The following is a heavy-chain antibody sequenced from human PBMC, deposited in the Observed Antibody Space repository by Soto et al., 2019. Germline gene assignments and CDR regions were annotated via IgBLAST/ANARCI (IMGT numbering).Heavy chain of an antibody. V-gene: IGHV4-4*02. CDR1: GGSISTSNW. CDR2: VYRTGST. CDR3: AGARGTIAAAALFDC. Sequence: QVQLQESGPGLVKPSGTLSLTCAVSGGSISTSNWWSWVRQPPGKGREWIGEVYRTGSTNYNPSLESRLTISVDKSKIQFSLKLTSVTAADTAVYYCAGARGTIAAAALFDCWGQGTLVTVSS. J-gene: IGHJ4*02. D-gene: IGHD6-13*01.